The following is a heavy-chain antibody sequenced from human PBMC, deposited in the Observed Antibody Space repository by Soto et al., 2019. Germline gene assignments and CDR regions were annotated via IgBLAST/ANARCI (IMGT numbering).Heavy chain of an antibody. V-gene: IGHV4-59*11. Sequence: PSETLSLTCTVTAGSIINHYWSWIRQTPGKGLEYIGYVFYTGSTNANPSLAPRVTISLDTSRHQFSLKMYSVSPADTAIYYCAAANRSGSYYEFDKWGQGHLVTVSS. CDR2: VFYTGST. J-gene: IGHJ4*02. D-gene: IGHD1-26*01. CDR1: AGSIINHY. CDR3: AAANRSGSYYEFDK.